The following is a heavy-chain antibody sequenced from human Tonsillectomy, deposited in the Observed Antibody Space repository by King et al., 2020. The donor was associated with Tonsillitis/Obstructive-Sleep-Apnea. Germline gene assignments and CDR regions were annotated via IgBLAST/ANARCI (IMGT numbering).Heavy chain of an antibody. J-gene: IGHJ4*02. CDR2: IFSNDEK. CDR3: ARISMYSSGWSIFDY. CDR1: GFSLSNAKMG. V-gene: IGHV2-26*01. D-gene: IGHD6-19*01. Sequence: VTLKESGPVLVKPTETLTLTCTVSGFSLSNAKMGVSWIRQPPGKALEWLAHIFSNDEKSYSTSLKSRLTISKDTSKSQVVLTMTNMDPVDTATYYCARISMYSSGWSIFDYWGQGTLVTVSS.